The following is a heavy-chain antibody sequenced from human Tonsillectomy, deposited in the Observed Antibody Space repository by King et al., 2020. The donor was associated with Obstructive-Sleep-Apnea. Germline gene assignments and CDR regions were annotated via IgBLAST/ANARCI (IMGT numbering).Heavy chain of an antibody. Sequence: VQLQESGPGLVKPSETLSLICTVSGGSISSYYWSWIRQPPGKGLEWIGYIYYSGGTNYYPSLKSRVTISVDTSKNQFSLKLSSVTAADTAVYYCARAPRGVVRSWFDPWGQGTLVTVSS. D-gene: IGHD3-3*01. CDR1: GGSISSYY. CDR3: ARAPRGVVRSWFDP. V-gene: IGHV4-59*01. J-gene: IGHJ5*02. CDR2: IYYSGGT.